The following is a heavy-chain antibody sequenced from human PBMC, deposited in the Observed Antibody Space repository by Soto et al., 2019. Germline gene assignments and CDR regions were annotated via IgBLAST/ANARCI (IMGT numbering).Heavy chain of an antibody. CDR3: ARGGWKLFDY. J-gene: IGHJ4*02. CDR1: GGSISSGCYS. D-gene: IGHD6-19*01. CDR2: FYYSGST. Sequence: SETLSLTCAVSGGSISSGCYSWSWIRQPPGKGLEWIGYFYYSGSTNYNPSLKSRVTISVDTSKNQFSLKLSSVTAADTAVYYCARGGWKLFDYWGQGTLVTVSS. V-gene: IGHV4-61*01.